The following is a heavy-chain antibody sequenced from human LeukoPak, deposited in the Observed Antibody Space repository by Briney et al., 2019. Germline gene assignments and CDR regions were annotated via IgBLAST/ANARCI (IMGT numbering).Heavy chain of an antibody. CDR2: IRYDGSNK. CDR3: AKDFLALVPAAYWFDP. V-gene: IGHV3-30*02. D-gene: IGHD2-2*01. J-gene: IGHJ5*02. CDR1: GLTLSSYA. Sequence: GGSLRLSCTASGLTLSSYAMHWVRQAPGKGLEWVAFIRYDGSNKYYADSVKGRFTISRDNSKNTLYLQMNSLRAEDTAVYYCAKDFLALVPAAYWFDPWGQGTLVTVSS.